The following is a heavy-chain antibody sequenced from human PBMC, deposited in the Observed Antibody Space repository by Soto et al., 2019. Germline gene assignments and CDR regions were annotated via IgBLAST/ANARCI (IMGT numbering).Heavy chain of an antibody. J-gene: IGHJ4*02. V-gene: IGHV1-3*01. Sequence: VKVSCKASGYTFTDSAIHWVRQAPGQSLELLGWIAPGNGNTKCSQKFQGRVTITRDTSATTAYMELSSLRSGDTAVYYCAKGSRMWTPDYWGQGTLVTVSS. CDR1: GYTFTDSA. CDR2: IAPGNGNT. D-gene: IGHD2-21*01. CDR3: AKGSRMWTPDY.